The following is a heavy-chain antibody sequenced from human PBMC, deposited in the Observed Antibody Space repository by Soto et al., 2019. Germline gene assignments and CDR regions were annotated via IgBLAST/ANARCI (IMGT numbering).Heavy chain of an antibody. CDR3: ARGLNGYLHYFDY. CDR2: INAGNGNT. CDR1: GYTFTSYA. V-gene: IGHV1-3*01. J-gene: IGHJ4*02. D-gene: IGHD5-18*01. Sequence: QVQLVQSGAEVKKPGASVKVSCKASGYTFTSYAMHWVRQAPGQRLEWRGWINAGNGNTKYSQKFQGRVTITRDTSASTAYMKLSSLRSEDTAVYYCARGLNGYLHYFDYWGQGTLVTVSS.